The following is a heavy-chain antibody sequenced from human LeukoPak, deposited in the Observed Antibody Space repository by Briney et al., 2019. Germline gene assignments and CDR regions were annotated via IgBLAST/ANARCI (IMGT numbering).Heavy chain of an antibody. D-gene: IGHD1-26*01. Sequence: SETLSLTCTVSGGSISSYYWSWIRQPPGKGLEWIGYIYYSGSTNYNPSLKSRVTISVDTSKNQFSLKLSSVTAADTAVYYCARGGPVGATDVWGQGTLVTVSS. CDR1: GGSISSYY. CDR3: ARGGPVGATDV. V-gene: IGHV4-59*01. J-gene: IGHJ4*02. CDR2: IYYSGST.